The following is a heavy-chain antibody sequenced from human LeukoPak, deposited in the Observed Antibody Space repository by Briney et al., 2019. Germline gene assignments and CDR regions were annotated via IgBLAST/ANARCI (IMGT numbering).Heavy chain of an antibody. J-gene: IGHJ6*03. CDR3: ARAGGSYPWDYYYYMDV. CDR2: ISYDGSNK. D-gene: IGHD1-26*01. Sequence: PGGSLRLSCAASGFTFSSYAMHWVRQAPGKGLEWVAVISYDGSNKYYADSVKGRFTISRDNSKNTLYLQMNSLRAEDTAVYYCARAGGSYPWDYYYYMDVWGKGTTVTVSS. CDR1: GFTFSSYA. V-gene: IGHV3-30-3*01.